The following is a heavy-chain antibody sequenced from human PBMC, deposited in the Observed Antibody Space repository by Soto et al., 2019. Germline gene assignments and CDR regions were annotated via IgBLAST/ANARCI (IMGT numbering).Heavy chain of an antibody. CDR2: INAGNGNT. CDR1: GYTFTSYA. D-gene: IGHD6-6*01. Sequence: ASVKVSCKASGYTFTSYAMHWVRQAPGQRLEWMGWINAGNGNTKYSQKFQGRVTITRDTSASTAYMELSSLRSEDTAVYYCARSEYSSSSPLLGYYYYYMDVWGKGTTVTVSS. V-gene: IGHV1-3*01. J-gene: IGHJ6*03. CDR3: ARSEYSSSSPLLGYYYYYMDV.